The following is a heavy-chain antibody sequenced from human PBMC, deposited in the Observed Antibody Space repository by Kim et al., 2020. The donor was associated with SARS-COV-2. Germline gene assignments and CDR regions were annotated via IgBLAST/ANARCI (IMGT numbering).Heavy chain of an antibody. J-gene: IGHJ4*02. CDR2: IYSGGST. Sequence: GGSLRLSCAASGFTVSSNYMSWVRQAPGKGLEWVSVIYSGGSTYYADSVKGRFTISRDNSKNTLYLQMNSLRAEDTAVYYCALGIVGASRFDYWGQGTLVTVSS. CDR1: GFTVSSNY. CDR3: ALGIVGASRFDY. V-gene: IGHV3-66*02. D-gene: IGHD1-26*01.